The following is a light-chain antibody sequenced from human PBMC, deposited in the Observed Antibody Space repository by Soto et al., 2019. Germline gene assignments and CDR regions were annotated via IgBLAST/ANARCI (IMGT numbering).Light chain of an antibody. Sequence: EIVMTQSPATLTVSPGERATLSCRASQSVSGNLAWYQQKPGQAPRLLIYGASTRATGIPARFSGSGSGTEFTLTISSLQSEDFAVYYCQQYNNWPPMTFGPGTKVDIK. CDR2: GAS. V-gene: IGKV3-15*01. CDR1: QSVSGN. CDR3: QQYNNWPPMT. J-gene: IGKJ3*01.